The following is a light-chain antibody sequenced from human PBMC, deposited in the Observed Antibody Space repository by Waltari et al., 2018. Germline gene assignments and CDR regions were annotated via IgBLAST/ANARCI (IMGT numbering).Light chain of an antibody. CDR2: GTS. J-gene: IGKJ4*01. V-gene: IGKV3-20*01. CDR1: QSVTSIS. Sequence: TIFTQSPGTLYLSPGARATLSCRASQSVTSISLTWYQQKLGQAPRLLIYGTSSRATAIPDRFSGSGSGTDFTLTISRLEPEDFAVYYCQQYDGEVVTFGGGTKVEI. CDR3: QQYDGEVVT.